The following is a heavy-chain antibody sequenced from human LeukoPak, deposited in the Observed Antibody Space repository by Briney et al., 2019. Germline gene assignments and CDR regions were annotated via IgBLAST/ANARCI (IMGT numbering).Heavy chain of an antibody. J-gene: IGHJ6*03. Sequence: SEALSLTCTVSGYSISCGYYWGWIRPPPGKGLEWIGSIYHSGSTYYNPSLKSRVTISVDTSKNQFSLKLSSVTAADTAVYYCARTPLNDSSGYYYYYYYMDVWGKGTTVTVSS. V-gene: IGHV4-38-2*02. CDR3: ARTPLNDSSGYYYYYYYMDV. CDR2: IYHSGST. CDR1: GYSISCGYY. D-gene: IGHD3-22*01.